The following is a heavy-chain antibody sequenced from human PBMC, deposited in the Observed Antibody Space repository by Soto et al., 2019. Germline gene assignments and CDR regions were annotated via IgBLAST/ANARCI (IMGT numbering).Heavy chain of an antibody. D-gene: IGHD6-25*01. V-gene: IGHV4-39*01. J-gene: IGHJ6*03. CDR1: GGSISSSSYY. CDR3: GRVYCISSGCAAVGHMEV. CDR2: IYYSGST. Sequence: SETLSLTCTVSGGSISSSSYYWGWIRQPPGKGLEWIGGIYYSGSTYYNPSLKSRVTMSVDTSKSQFSLKLSSVTAADTAVYYWGRVYCISSGCAAVGHMEVGGTGTRVTFPS.